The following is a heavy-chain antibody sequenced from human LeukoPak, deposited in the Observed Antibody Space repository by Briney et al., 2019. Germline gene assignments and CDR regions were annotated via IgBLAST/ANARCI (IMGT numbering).Heavy chain of an antibody. CDR1: GFTFSGSA. CDR2: IRSKANSYAT. V-gene: IGHV3-73*01. D-gene: IGHD1-26*01. Sequence: GGSLRLSCAASGFTFSGSAMHWVHQASGKGLEWVGRIRSKANSYATAYAASVKGRFTISRDDSKNTAYLQMNSLKTEDTAVYYCTCSGSYWGYYFDYWGQGTLVTVSS. J-gene: IGHJ4*02. CDR3: TCSGSYWGYYFDY.